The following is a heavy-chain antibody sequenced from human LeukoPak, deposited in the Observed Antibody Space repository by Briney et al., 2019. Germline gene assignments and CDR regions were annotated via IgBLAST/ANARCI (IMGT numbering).Heavy chain of an antibody. Sequence: GGSLRLSCAASGFTFGSYSMSWVRQAPGKGLEWVSAIIGSGGSTFYADSVKGRFTISRDNSKNTLYPQMNSLRAEDTAVYYCAKLVGDSLAFDIWGQGTMVTVSS. CDR2: IIGSGGST. V-gene: IGHV3-23*01. CDR3: AKLVGDSLAFDI. D-gene: IGHD2-15*01. J-gene: IGHJ3*02. CDR1: GFTFGSYS.